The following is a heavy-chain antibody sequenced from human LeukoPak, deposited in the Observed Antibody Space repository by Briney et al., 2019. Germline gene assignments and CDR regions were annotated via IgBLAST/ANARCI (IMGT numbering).Heavy chain of an antibody. Sequence: GGSLRLSCAASGFTFSSYSMNWVRQAPGKGLEWVSSISSSSSYIYYADSVKGRFTISRDNAKNSLYLQMNSLRAEDTAVYYCARDSPNYDILTGSPVGYMDVWGKGTTVTVSS. J-gene: IGHJ6*03. V-gene: IGHV3-21*01. CDR1: GFTFSSYS. D-gene: IGHD3-9*01. CDR2: ISSSSSYI. CDR3: ARDSPNYDILTGSPVGYMDV.